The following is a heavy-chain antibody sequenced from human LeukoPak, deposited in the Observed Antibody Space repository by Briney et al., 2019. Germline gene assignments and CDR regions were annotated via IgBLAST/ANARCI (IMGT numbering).Heavy chain of an antibody. CDR2: IYYSGST. CDR1: GGSISSYY. J-gene: IGHJ6*03. Sequence: PSETLSLTCTVSGGSISSYYWSWIRQPPGKGLEWIGYIYYSGSTNYNPSLKSRVTISVDTSKNQFSLKLSSVTAADTAVYYCARVPSDTAMGTNYYYYYYMDVWGKGTTVTISS. CDR3: ARVPSDTAMGTNYYYYYYMDV. V-gene: IGHV4-59*01. D-gene: IGHD5-18*01.